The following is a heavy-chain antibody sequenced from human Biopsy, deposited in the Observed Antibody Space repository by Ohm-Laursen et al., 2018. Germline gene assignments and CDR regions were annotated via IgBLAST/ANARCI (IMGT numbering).Heavy chain of an antibody. J-gene: IGHJ2*01. CDR3: ARTPGKAVAGRFLDL. D-gene: IGHD6-19*01. CDR2: IYYTGST. Sequence: SDTLSLTCTVSRDSISNYYWTWIRQSPGKGLEWIGYIYYTGSTNYNPSVKSRVTISVDTSNNQFSLTLTSVTAADTAVYYCARTPGKAVAGRFLDLWGRGTLVTVSS. V-gene: IGHV4-59*07. CDR1: RDSISNYY.